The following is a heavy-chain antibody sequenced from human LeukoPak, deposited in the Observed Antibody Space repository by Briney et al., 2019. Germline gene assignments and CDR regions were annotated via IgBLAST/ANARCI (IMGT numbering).Heavy chain of an antibody. D-gene: IGHD6-6*01. CDR2: INHSGGT. Sequence: SETLSLTCAVYGGSFSGYYWSWIRQPPGKGLEWIGEINHSGGTNYNPSLKSRVTISVDTSKNQFSLKLSSVTAADTAVYYCARTRIEYSSSRYFDYWGQGTLVTVSS. J-gene: IGHJ4*02. V-gene: IGHV4-34*01. CDR3: ARTRIEYSSSRYFDY. CDR1: GGSFSGYY.